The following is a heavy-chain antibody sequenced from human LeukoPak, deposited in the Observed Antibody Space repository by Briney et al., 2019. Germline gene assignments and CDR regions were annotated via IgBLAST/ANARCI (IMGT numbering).Heavy chain of an antibody. CDR1: GFTFSSYS. V-gene: IGHV3-23*01. CDR2: ISGSGDNT. Sequence: PGGSLRLSCAASGFTFSSYSVNWVRQAPGKGLEWVSGISGSGDNTYYADSVKGRFTISRDNSKNTLYVQVNSLGTEDTAAYYCAKGSYYDSSGSFYFDYWGQGTLVTVSS. D-gene: IGHD3-22*01. CDR3: AKGSYYDSSGSFYFDY. J-gene: IGHJ4*02.